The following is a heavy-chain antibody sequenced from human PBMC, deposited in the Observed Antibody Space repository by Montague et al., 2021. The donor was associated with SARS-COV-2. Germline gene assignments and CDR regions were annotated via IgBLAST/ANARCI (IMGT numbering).Heavy chain of an antibody. J-gene: IGHJ4*02. Sequence: SLRLSCAASGFTFSSYAMSWVRQAPGKGLEWVSYISSSTSYTNYADSVKGRFTISRDNAKNSLYLQMNSLRAEDTAVYYCARDVPYYYGSGSYTPFDYWGQGTLVTVSS. CDR1: GFTFSSYA. D-gene: IGHD3-10*01. V-gene: IGHV3-11*05. CDR2: ISSSTSYT. CDR3: ARDVPYYYGSGSYTPFDY.